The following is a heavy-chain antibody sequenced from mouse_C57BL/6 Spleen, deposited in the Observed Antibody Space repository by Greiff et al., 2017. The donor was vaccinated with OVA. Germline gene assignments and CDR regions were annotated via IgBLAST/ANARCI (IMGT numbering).Heavy chain of an antibody. Sequence: EVQGVESGGDLVKPGGSLKLSCAASGFTFSSYGMYWVRQTPDKRLEWVATISSGGSYTYYPDSVKGRFTISRDNAKNTLYLQMSSLKSEDTAMYYCARQEGKRQNYFDYWGQGTTLTVSS. CDR3: ARQEGKRQNYFDY. V-gene: IGHV5-6*01. D-gene: IGHD2-12*01. J-gene: IGHJ2*01. CDR1: GFTFSSYG. CDR2: ISSGGSYT.